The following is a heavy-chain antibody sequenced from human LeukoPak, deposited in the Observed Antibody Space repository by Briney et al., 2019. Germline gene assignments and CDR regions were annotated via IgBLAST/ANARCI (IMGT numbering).Heavy chain of an antibody. Sequence: GGSLRLSCAASGFTFSSYGMHWVRQAPGKGLEWVAVIWYDGSNKYYADSVKGPFTISRDNSKNTLYLQMNSLRAEDTAVYYCAKYRPDAFDIWGQGTMVTVSS. D-gene: IGHD1-14*01. V-gene: IGHV3-33*06. CDR1: GFTFSSYG. CDR2: IWYDGSNK. J-gene: IGHJ3*02. CDR3: AKYRPDAFDI.